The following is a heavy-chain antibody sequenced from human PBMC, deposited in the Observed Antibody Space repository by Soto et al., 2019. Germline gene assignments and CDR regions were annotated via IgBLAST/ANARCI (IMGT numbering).Heavy chain of an antibody. V-gene: IGHV1-69*13. CDR3: ARGRQHKPTFAYGDHVGSYFDY. J-gene: IGHJ4*02. CDR1: GGTFSSYA. D-gene: IGHD4-17*01. Sequence: PSVKVSCKASGGTFSSYAISWVRQAPGQGLEWMGGIIPIFGTANYAQKFQGRVTITADESTSTAYMELSSLRSEDTAVYYCARGRQHKPTFAYGDHVGSYFDYWGQGTLVTVSS. CDR2: IIPIFGTA.